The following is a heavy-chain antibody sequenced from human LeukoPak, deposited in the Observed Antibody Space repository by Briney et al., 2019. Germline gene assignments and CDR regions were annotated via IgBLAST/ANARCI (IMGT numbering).Heavy chain of an antibody. CDR2: IYTSGST. CDR1: GGSISSGSYY. D-gene: IGHD7-27*01. Sequence: SQTLSLTCTVSGGSISSGSYYWSWIRQPAGKGLEWIGRIYTSGSTNYNPSLKSRVTIPVDTSKNQFSLKLSSVTAADTAVYYCARDGDYNWFDPWGQGTLVTVSS. J-gene: IGHJ5*02. V-gene: IGHV4-61*02. CDR3: ARDGDYNWFDP.